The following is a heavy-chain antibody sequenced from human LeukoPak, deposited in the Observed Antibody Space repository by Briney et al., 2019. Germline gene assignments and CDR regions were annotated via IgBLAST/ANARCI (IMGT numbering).Heavy chain of an antibody. CDR2: IYYSGST. Sequence: PGGSLRLSCAASGFTFSSYAMSWIRQPPGKGLEWIGYIYYSGSTNYNPSLKSRVTISVDTSKNQFSLKLSSVTAADTAVYYCARVRTIFGVVTQLFDYWGQGTLVTVSS. D-gene: IGHD3-3*01. CDR3: ARVRTIFGVVTQLFDY. V-gene: IGHV4-59*01. CDR1: GFTFSSYA. J-gene: IGHJ4*02.